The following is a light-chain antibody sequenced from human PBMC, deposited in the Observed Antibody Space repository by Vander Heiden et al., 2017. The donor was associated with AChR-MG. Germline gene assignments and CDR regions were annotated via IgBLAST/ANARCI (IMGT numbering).Light chain of an antibody. Sequence: DIQMTQSPSSLSASVGDRVTITCRASQSISSHLNWYQQKPGKAPKLLIYAASSLQSGVPSRFSGSGSGTDFTLTISSLQPEDFATYYCRQSYSIPITFGQGTRLEIK. CDR2: AAS. CDR3: RQSYSIPIT. V-gene: IGKV1-39*01. J-gene: IGKJ5*01. CDR1: QSISSH.